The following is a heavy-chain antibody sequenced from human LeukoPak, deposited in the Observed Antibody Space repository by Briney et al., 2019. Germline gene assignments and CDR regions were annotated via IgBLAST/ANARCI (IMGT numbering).Heavy chain of an antibody. Sequence: PSETLSLTCTVSGGSVSSYYWSWIRQPPGKGLEWIGYIYNSESTNYNSSLESRVTISVDTSKTKFFLKLSSVTAADTPIYYCARFHSGPSGWYVLWYFDLWGRGTLVTVSS. D-gene: IGHD6-19*01. J-gene: IGHJ2*01. CDR1: GGSVSSYY. CDR2: IYNSEST. V-gene: IGHV4-4*09. CDR3: ARFHSGPSGWYVLWYFDL.